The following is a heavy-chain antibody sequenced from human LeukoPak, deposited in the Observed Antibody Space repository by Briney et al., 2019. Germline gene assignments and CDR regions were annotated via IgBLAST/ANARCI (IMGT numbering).Heavy chain of an antibody. CDR2: IDYSGNT. CDR3: ARWYYDSSGYRYFDY. CDR1: GVSISTYY. Sequence: SETLSLTCTVSGVSISTYYWTWIRQPPGKGLEWIGNIDYSGNTKYNPSLKSRVTISVDTSKSQFSLKLSSVTAADTAVYYCARWYYDSSGYRYFDYWGQRTLVTVSS. V-gene: IGHV4-59*01. D-gene: IGHD3-22*01. J-gene: IGHJ4*02.